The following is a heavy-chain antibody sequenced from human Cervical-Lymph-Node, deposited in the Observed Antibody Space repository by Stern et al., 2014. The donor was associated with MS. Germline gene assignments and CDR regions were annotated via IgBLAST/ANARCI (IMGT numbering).Heavy chain of an antibody. CDR3: AREPPYYYGMDV. Sequence: QVQLQESGPGLVKPSQTLSLTCTVSGGSISSDGYYWNWIRQHPGKGLEWIGYIYYSGATYYNPSLKSRVSISVDTSKNQFSLKLSSMTAADTAVYYCAREPPYYYGMDVWGQGTSVTVSS. CDR1: GGSISSDGYY. CDR2: IYYSGAT. J-gene: IGHJ6*02. V-gene: IGHV4-31*03.